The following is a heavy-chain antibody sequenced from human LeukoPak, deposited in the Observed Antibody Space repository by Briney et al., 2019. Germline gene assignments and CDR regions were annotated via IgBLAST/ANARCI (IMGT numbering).Heavy chain of an antibody. D-gene: IGHD1-26*01. CDR1: GYSISSGYY. J-gene: IGHJ4*02. CDR3: ARSFSGSYPLAY. CDR2: IYHSGST. V-gene: IGHV4-38-2*02. Sequence: SETLSLTCTVSGYSISSGYYWGWIRQPPEKGLEWIGEIYHSGSTNYNPSLKSRVTISVDTSKNQFSLKLSSVTAADTAVYYCARSFSGSYPLAYWGQGTLVTVSS.